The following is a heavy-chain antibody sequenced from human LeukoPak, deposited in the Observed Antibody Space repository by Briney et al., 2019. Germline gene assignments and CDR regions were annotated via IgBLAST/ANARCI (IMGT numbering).Heavy chain of an antibody. CDR1: GFTVSTNY. J-gene: IGHJ4*02. V-gene: IGHV3-66*01. CDR2: IYSGGST. D-gene: IGHD1-26*01. CDR3: ARDILGSQTPFDY. Sequence: PGGSLRLSCAASGFTVSTNYMSWVRQAPGKGLEWVSIIYSGGSTYYADSVKGRFTISRDNSKNTVYLQMNSLRAEDTAVYYCARDILGSQTPFDYWGQGTLVTVSS.